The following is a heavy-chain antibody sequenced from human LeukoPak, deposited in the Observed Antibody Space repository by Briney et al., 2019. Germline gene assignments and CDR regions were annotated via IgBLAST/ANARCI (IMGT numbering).Heavy chain of an antibody. CDR3: AKEANTMEPQNYDILTGYTDY. Sequence: PGGSLRLSCAASGFTFSDYGMHWVRQAPGKGLEWVAVISYDGSNKYYADSVKGRFTISRDNSKNTLYLQMNSLRAEDTAVYYCAKEANTMEPQNYDILTGYTDYWGQGTLVTVSS. CDR2: ISYDGSNK. CDR1: GFTFSDYG. D-gene: IGHD3-9*01. J-gene: IGHJ4*02. V-gene: IGHV3-30*18.